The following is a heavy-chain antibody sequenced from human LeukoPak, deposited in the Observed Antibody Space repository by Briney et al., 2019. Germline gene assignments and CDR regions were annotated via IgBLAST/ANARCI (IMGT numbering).Heavy chain of an antibody. CDR2: ISSSGIYA. V-gene: IGHV3-11*03. Sequence: GGSLRLSCEASGFXFSDYYISWIRQAPGKGLEWVSYISSSGIYANYADSVEGRFTISRDNAKNSLYLQMNNLRAEDTAVYYCARPRASGTTNDAFDIWGQGTMVTVSS. CDR1: GFXFSDYY. J-gene: IGHJ3*02. D-gene: IGHD1/OR15-1a*01. CDR3: ARPRASGTTNDAFDI.